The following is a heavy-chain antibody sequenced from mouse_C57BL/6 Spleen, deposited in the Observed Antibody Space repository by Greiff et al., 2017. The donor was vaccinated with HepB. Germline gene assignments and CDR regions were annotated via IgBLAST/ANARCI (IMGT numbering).Heavy chain of an antibody. CDR2: IYPGDGDT. J-gene: IGHJ3*01. CDR3: ARCDYDEGYAY. CDR1: GYAFSSYW. V-gene: IGHV1-80*01. D-gene: IGHD2-4*01. Sequence: VQLQESGAELVKPGASVKISCKASGYAFSSYWMNWVKQRPGKGLEWIGQIYPGDGDTNYNGKFKGKATLTADKSSSTAYMQLSSLTSEDSAVYFCARCDYDEGYAYWGQGTLVTVSA.